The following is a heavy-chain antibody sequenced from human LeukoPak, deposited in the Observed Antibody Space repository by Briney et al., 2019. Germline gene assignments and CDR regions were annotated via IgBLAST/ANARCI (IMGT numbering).Heavy chain of an antibody. J-gene: IGHJ5*02. D-gene: IGHD2-2*02. CDR3: ARAANLGYCSSTSCYKINNWFDP. V-gene: IGHV1-2*02. CDR2: TNPNSGGT. Sequence: ASVKVSCXASGYTFTGYYMHWVRQARGQGLEWMGWTNPNSGGTNYAQKFQGRVTMTRDTSISTAYMALSRLRSDDTAVYYCARAANLGYCSSTSCYKINNWFDPWGQGTLVTVSS. CDR1: GYTFTGYY.